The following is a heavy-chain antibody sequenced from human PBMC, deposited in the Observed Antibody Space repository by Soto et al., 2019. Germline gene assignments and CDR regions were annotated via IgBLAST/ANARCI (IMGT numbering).Heavy chain of an antibody. D-gene: IGHD3-3*01. CDR2: IIPIFGTA. CDR3: ARGGSYDFWSGAGYYYYYGMDV. J-gene: IGHJ6*02. CDR1: GGTFSSYA. Sequence: GASVKVSCKASGGTFSSYAISWVRQAPGQGLEWMGGIIPIFGTANYAQKFQGRVTITADESTGTAYMELSSLRSEDTAVYYCARGGSYDFWSGAGYYYYYGMDVWGQGTTVTVSS. V-gene: IGHV1-69*13.